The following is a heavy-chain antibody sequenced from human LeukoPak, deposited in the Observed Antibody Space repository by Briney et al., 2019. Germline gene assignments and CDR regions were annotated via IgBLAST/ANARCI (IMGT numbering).Heavy chain of an antibody. D-gene: IGHD2-8*01. Sequence: QPGGSLRLSCAVSGFTFSSYWMNWVRQAPGKGLEWVANIKQDGSEKNYVDSVKGRFTISRDNAKSSPFLQMNDLRAEDTAVYYCAKGGRGNGEVYWGQGTLVTVSS. CDR1: GFTFSSYW. V-gene: IGHV3-7*01. CDR3: AKGGRGNGEVY. J-gene: IGHJ4*02. CDR2: IKQDGSEK.